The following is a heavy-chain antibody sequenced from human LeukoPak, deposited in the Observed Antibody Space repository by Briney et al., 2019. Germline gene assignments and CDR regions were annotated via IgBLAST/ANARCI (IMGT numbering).Heavy chain of an antibody. Sequence: GGSLRFSCAASGFTFSSYAMSWVRQAPGKGLEWVSAISGSGGSTYYADSVKGRFTISRDNSKNTLYLQMNSLRAEDTAVYYCAKDTYSYGRNYFDCWGQGTLVTVSS. V-gene: IGHV3-23*01. CDR2: ISGSGGST. CDR1: GFTFSSYA. D-gene: IGHD5-18*01. CDR3: AKDTYSYGRNYFDC. J-gene: IGHJ4*02.